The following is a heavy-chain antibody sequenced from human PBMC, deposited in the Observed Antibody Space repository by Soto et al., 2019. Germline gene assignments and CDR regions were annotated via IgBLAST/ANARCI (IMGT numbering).Heavy chain of an antibody. V-gene: IGHV3-23*01. J-gene: IGHJ4*02. Sequence: PGGSLRLSCAASGFTFSSYAMSWVRQAPGKGLEWVSAISGSGGSTYYADSVKGRFTISRDNSKNTLYLQMNSLRAEDTAVYYCAKAIVVVPAAILQYYFDYWGQGTLVTVSS. CDR2: ISGSGGST. CDR3: AKAIVVVPAAILQYYFDY. CDR1: GFTFSSYA. D-gene: IGHD2-2*01.